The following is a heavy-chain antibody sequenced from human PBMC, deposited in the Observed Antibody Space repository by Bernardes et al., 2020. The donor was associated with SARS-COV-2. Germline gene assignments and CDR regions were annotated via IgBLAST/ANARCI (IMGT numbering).Heavy chain of an antibody. CDR2: ISWNSGSR. D-gene: IGHD6-19*01. J-gene: IGHJ4*02. Sequence: GGSLRLSCAASGFTFDDFAMHWVRHSPGKGLEWVSGISWNSGSRCYAASGKGRFTISRDNAKNSLYLQMNSLRPDDTALYYCAKDYENGELGIAVEGYCGHWGQGTLVTVSS. CDR3: AKDYENGELGIAVEGYCGH. CDR1: GFTFDDFA. V-gene: IGHV3-9*01.